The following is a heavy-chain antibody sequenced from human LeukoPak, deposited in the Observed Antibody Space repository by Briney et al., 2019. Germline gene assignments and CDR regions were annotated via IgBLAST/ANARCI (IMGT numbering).Heavy chain of an antibody. D-gene: IGHD3-3*01. V-gene: IGHV4-39*01. J-gene: IGHJ4*02. CDR1: GGSISSSSYY. CDR2: IYYSGST. CDR3: ARQLYYDFWSGYLLDY. Sequence: SGTLSLTCTVSGGSISSSSYYWGWIRQPPGKGLEWIGSIYYSGSTYYNPSLKSRVTISVDTSKNQFSLKLSSVTAADTAVYYCARQLYYDFWSGYLLDYWGQGTLVTVSS.